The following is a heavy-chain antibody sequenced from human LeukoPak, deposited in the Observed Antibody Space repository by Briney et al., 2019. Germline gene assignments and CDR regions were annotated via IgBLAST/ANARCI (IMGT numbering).Heavy chain of an antibody. J-gene: IGHJ4*02. Sequence: PGGSLRLSCAASGFTFSNVWMSWVRQAPGKGLEWVGRIKSKTDGGTTDYAATVKGRLTISRDDLKNTLYLQMNSLKTEDTAVYYCTATNVVATISPDYWGQGTLVTVSS. CDR1: GFTFSNVW. CDR3: TATNVVATISPDY. V-gene: IGHV3-15*01. D-gene: IGHD5-12*01. CDR2: IKSKTDGGTT.